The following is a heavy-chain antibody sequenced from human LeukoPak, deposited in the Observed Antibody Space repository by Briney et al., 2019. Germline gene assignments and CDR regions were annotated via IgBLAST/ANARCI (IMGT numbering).Heavy chain of an antibody. CDR3: ARRGIAATFDI. D-gene: IGHD2-15*01. Sequence: PGGSLRLSCAASGFTFDDYGMSWVRQAPGKGLEWVSGINWNGGSTGYADSVNGRFTISRDNAENSLYLQMNSLRAEDTALYHCARRGIAATFDIWGQGTMVTVSS. J-gene: IGHJ3*02. V-gene: IGHV3-20*01. CDR1: GFTFDDYG. CDR2: INWNGGST.